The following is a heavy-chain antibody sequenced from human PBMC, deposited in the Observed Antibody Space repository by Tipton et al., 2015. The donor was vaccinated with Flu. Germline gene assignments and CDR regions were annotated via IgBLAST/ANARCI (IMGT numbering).Heavy chain of an antibody. Sequence: TLSLTCTVSGGSISSYYWSWIRQPPGKGLEWIGSIYYSGSTYYNPSLKSRVTISVDTSKNQFSLKLSSVTAADTAVYYCARGRPEWELQTYYFDYWGQGTLVTVSS. CDR1: GGSISSYY. V-gene: IGHV4-59*12. CDR3: ARGRPEWELQTYYFDY. D-gene: IGHD1-26*01. CDR2: IYYSGST. J-gene: IGHJ4*02.